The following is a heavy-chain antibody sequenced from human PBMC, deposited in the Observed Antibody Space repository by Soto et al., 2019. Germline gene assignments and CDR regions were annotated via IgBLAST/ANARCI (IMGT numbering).Heavy chain of an antibody. CDR2: IRSKAYGGTT. V-gene: IGHV3-49*03. D-gene: IGHD2-21*01. Sequence: PGGSLRLSCTASGFTFGDYAMSWFRQAPGKGLEWVGFIRSKAYGGTTEYAASVKGRFTISRDDSKSIAYLQMNSLKTEVTAVYYCTRGLSRGNHINWFDPWGQGTLVTVSS. CDR3: TRGLSRGNHINWFDP. CDR1: GFTFGDYA. J-gene: IGHJ5*02.